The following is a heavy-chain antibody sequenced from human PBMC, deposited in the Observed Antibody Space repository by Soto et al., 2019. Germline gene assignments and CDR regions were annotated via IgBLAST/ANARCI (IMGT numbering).Heavy chain of an antibody. CDR1: GGSFSGYY. D-gene: IGHD6-6*01. Sequence: PSETLSLTCAVYGGSFSGYYWSWIRQPPGKGLEWIGEINHSGSTNYNPSLKSRVTISVDTSKNQFSLKLSSVTAADTAVYYCARVHGIAARPRPGYYYGMDVWGQGTTVTVSS. V-gene: IGHV4-34*01. J-gene: IGHJ6*02. CDR2: INHSGST. CDR3: ARVHGIAARPRPGYYYGMDV.